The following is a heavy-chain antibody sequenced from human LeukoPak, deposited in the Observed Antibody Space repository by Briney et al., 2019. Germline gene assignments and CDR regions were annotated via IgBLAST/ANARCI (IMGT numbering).Heavy chain of an antibody. CDR1: GFTFSSYG. Sequence: PGGSLRLSCAASGFTFSSYGMHWVRQAPGKGLEWVAVISYDGSNKYYADSVKGRFTISRDNSKNTLYLQMNSLRAEDTAVYYCAKDLARYCSSTSCYPGDYWGRGTLVTVSP. V-gene: IGHV3-30*18. J-gene: IGHJ4*02. CDR2: ISYDGSNK. CDR3: AKDLARYCSSTSCYPGDY. D-gene: IGHD2-2*01.